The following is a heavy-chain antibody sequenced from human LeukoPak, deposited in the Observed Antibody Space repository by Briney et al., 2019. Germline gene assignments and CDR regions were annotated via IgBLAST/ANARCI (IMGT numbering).Heavy chain of an antibody. D-gene: IGHD1-26*01. Sequence: PSETLSLTCTVSGGSISTTTNSWGWAWIRQRPTKGLEWIGSIYYGVSPYYTSSLKSRVTISVDTSKNQFSLKLASLTAADTAVYYCARRPIVGSTGFYFDPWGPGTLVTVSS. CDR2: IYYGVSP. J-gene: IGHJ5*02. CDR1: GGSISTTTNS. CDR3: ARRPIVGSTGFYFDP. V-gene: IGHV4-39*01.